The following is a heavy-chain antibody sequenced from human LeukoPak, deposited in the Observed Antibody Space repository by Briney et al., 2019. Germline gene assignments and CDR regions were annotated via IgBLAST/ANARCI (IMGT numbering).Heavy chain of an antibody. CDR3: ARVFVRFGWYFDY. J-gene: IGHJ4*02. V-gene: IGHV4-39*07. D-gene: IGHD3-10*02. CDR2: IYYSGST. CDR1: GGSISSSSYY. Sequence: SETLSLTCTVSGGSISSSSYYWGWIRQPPGKGLEWIGSIYYSGSTYYNPSLKSRVTISVDTSKNQFSLKLSSVTAADTAVYYCARVFVRFGWYFDYWGQGTLVTVSS.